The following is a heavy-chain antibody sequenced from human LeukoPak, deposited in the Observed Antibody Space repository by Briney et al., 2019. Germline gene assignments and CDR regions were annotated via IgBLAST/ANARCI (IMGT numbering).Heavy chain of an antibody. J-gene: IGHJ6*02. D-gene: IGHD2-2*01. CDR1: GGSISSGGYY. CDR2: IYYSGST. Sequence: PSQTLSLTCTVSGGSISSGGYYWSWIRQHPGKGLEWIGYIYYSGSTYYNPSLKSRVTISVDTSKNQFSLKLSSVTAADTAVYYCARGIGYCSSTSCYYYYYGMDVWGQGTTVTVSS. V-gene: IGHV4-31*03. CDR3: ARGIGYCSSTSCYYYYYGMDV.